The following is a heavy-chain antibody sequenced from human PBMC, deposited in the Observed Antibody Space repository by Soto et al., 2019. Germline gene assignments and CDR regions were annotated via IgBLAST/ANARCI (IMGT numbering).Heavy chain of an antibody. V-gene: IGHV3-48*03. J-gene: IGHJ6*02. D-gene: IGHD1-26*01. CDR1: GFMFTTYE. Sequence: EVQVVESGGGLVQPGGSLRLSCAASGFMFTTYEMNWVRQAPGKGLEWVSYISSSGSSTYYADSVKGRFTISRDNAKNSVYLQMSSLGAEDTAVYYCARGGSYYHYGLDVWGQGTTVTVSS. CDR2: ISSSGSST. CDR3: ARGGSYYHYGLDV.